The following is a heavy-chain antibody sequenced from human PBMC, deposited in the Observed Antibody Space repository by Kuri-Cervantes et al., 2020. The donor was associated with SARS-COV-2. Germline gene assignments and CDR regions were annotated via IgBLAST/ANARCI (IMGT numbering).Heavy chain of an antibody. D-gene: IGHD3-16*01. CDR3: ARDWGIDY. CDR2: INSDGSST. J-gene: IGHJ4*02. CDR1: GFTVSSNE. Sequence: GESLKISCAASGFTVSSNEMSWVRQAPGKGLVWVSRINSDGSSTSYADSVKGRFTISRDNAKNTLYLQMNSLRAEDTAVYYCARDWGIDYWGQGTLVTVSS. V-gene: IGHV3-74*01.